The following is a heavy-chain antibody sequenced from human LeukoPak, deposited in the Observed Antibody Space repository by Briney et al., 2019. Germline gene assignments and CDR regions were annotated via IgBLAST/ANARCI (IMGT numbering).Heavy chain of an antibody. CDR3: ARTVLVAVAGNWFDP. D-gene: IGHD6-19*01. CDR1: GYTLTELS. CDR2: FDPEDGET. J-gene: IGHJ5*02. Sequence: GASVKVSCKVSGYTLTELSMHWVRQAPGKGLEWMGGFDPEDGETIYAQKFQGRVTMTEDTSTDTAYMELSSLRSDDTAVYYCARTVLVAVAGNWFDPWGQGTLVTVSS. V-gene: IGHV1-24*01.